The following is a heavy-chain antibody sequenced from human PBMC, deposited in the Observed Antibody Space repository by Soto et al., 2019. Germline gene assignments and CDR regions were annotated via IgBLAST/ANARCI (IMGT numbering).Heavy chain of an antibody. V-gene: IGHV4-34*01. Sequence: SETLSLTCAVYGGSFSGYYWSWIRQPPGKGLEWIGEINHSGSTNYNPSLKSRVTLSVDTSKNQFSLKLSSVTAADTAVYYCARGLGSYWVYWGQGTLVTVS. CDR1: GGSFSGYY. CDR3: ARGLGSYWVY. D-gene: IGHD1-26*01. J-gene: IGHJ4*02. CDR2: INHSGST.